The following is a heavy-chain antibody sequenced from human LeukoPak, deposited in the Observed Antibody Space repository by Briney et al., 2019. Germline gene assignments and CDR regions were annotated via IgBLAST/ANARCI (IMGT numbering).Heavy chain of an antibody. J-gene: IGHJ4*02. D-gene: IGHD3-10*01. CDR1: GGSVSISSDY. CDR2: IYSGGRT. V-gene: IGHV3-66*01. Sequence: ETLSLTCTVSGGSVSISSDYWGWIRQPPGKGLEWVSVIYSGGRTGYADSVKGRFTISKDNSRNMLYLQMNSLSTEDTAVYYCAKAKPQQWFGELLEWGYYFDYWGQGTLVTVSS. CDR3: AKAKPQQWFGELLEWGYYFDY.